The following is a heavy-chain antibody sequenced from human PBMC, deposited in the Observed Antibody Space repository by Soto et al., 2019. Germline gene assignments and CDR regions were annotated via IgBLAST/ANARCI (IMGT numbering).Heavy chain of an antibody. CDR3: ARRNYGDYGY. D-gene: IGHD4-17*01. CDR1: GFSLTTTGVG. Sequence: QITLKESGPTLVKPTQTLTLTCTFSGFSLTTTGVGVGWIRQPPGKALEWLALIYWDDDKRYSPSLKSRLTIXXDTPKNQVVLTMTNMDPVDTATYYCARRNYGDYGYWGQGTLVTVSS. J-gene: IGHJ4*02. V-gene: IGHV2-5*02. CDR2: IYWDDDK.